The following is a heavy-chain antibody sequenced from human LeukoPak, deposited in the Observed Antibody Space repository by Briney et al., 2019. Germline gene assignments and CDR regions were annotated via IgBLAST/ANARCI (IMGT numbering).Heavy chain of an antibody. Sequence: QTGGSLRLSCAASGFTFSSYAIHWVRQAPGKGLEWVALISYDGSTKYSTDSVKGRLTISRDNSKNTLYLQMNSLRLEDTAVYYCAGHFGAWHYFDYWGQGTLVIVSS. D-gene: IGHD3-3*01. CDR3: AGHFGAWHYFDY. J-gene: IGHJ4*02. V-gene: IGHV3-30*04. CDR1: GFTFSSYA. CDR2: ISYDGSTK.